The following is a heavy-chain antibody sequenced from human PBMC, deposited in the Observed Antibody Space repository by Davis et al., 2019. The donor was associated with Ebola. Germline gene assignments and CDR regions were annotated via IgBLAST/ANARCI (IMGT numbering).Heavy chain of an antibody. V-gene: IGHV4-34*01. CDR3: ARGGIGAWLTCLDY. CDR2: INHSGST. CDR1: GGSFSGYY. D-gene: IGHD3-22*01. Sequence: MPGGSLRLSCAVYGGSFSGYYWSWIRQPPGKGLEWIGEINHSGSTNYNPSLKSRVTISVDTSKNQFSLKLSSVTAADTAVYYCARGGIGAWLTCLDYWGQGTLVTVSS. J-gene: IGHJ4*02.